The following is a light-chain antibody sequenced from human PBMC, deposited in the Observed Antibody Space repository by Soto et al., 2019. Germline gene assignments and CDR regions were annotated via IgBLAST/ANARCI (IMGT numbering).Light chain of an antibody. CDR1: SSNIGSNY. CDR2: RNN. V-gene: IGLV1-47*01. J-gene: IGLJ1*01. Sequence: QLVLTQPPSASGTPGQRVTISCSGSSSNIGSNYVYWYQQLPGTAPKLLIYRNNQWPSGVPDRFSGSKSGTSASLAISGLRSEDEADYYCAAWDDSLSGYVFGTGTKLTVL. CDR3: AAWDDSLSGYV.